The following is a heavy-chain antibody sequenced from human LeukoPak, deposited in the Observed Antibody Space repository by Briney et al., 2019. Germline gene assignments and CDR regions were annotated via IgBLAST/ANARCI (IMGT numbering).Heavy chain of an antibody. J-gene: IGHJ5*02. CDR2: IYYSGST. Sequence: SETLSLTCTVSGGSISRHYWSWIRQPPGKGLEWIGYIYYSGSTNYNPSLKSRVTISVDTSKNQFSLKLSSVTAAVTAVYYCARGPRYSSSWGSPLPFDPWGQGTLVTVSS. CDR3: ARGPRYSSSWGSPLPFDP. D-gene: IGHD6-13*01. CDR1: GGSISRHY. V-gene: IGHV4-59*11.